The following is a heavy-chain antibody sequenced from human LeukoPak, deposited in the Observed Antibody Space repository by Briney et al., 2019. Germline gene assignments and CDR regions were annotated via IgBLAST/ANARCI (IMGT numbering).Heavy chain of an antibody. V-gene: IGHV3-74*01. D-gene: IGHD3-10*01. CDR2: INSGGSSR. CDR1: GFTFSSDW. CDR3: ARDCCGEWYFFDS. Sequence: GGSLRPSCAASGFTFSSDWMHWVRQAPGKGLVWVARINSGGSSRSYADSVKGRFTVSRDNSKNTLYLQMNSLRVEDTAVYYCARDCCGEWYFFDSWGQGTLITVSS. J-gene: IGHJ4*02.